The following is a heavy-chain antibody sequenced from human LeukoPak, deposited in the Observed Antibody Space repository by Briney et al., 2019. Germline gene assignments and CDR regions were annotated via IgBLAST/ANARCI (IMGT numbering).Heavy chain of an antibody. Sequence: PSETLSLTCALYGGSFTYYYWTWIRQSPGKGLEWIGEVNHAGATDYNPSLKRRVTISVDTSKNQFSLKLNSVTAADTAVYYCARDSGDYTPSNGYYYYFMDVRGKGTTVTVSS. CDR1: GGSFTYYY. V-gene: IGHV4-34*01. D-gene: IGHD4-11*01. J-gene: IGHJ6*03. CDR2: VNHAGAT. CDR3: ARDSGDYTPSNGYYYYFMDV.